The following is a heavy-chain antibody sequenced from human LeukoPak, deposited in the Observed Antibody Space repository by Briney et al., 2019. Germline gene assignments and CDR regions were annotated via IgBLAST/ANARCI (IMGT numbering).Heavy chain of an antibody. CDR2: INPSGGST. Sequence: ASVKVSCKASGYTFTSYYMHWVREAPGQGLEWMGIINPSGGSTSYAQKFQGRVTMTRDTSTSTVYMELSSLRSEDTAVYYCASGLVYYYDSSGYYYYFDYWGQGTLVTVSS. D-gene: IGHD3-22*01. CDR3: ASGLVYYYDSSGYYYYFDY. J-gene: IGHJ4*02. V-gene: IGHV1-46*01. CDR1: GYTFTSYY.